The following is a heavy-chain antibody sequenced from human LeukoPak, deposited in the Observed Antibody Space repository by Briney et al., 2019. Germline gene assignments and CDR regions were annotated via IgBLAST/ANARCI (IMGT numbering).Heavy chain of an antibody. CDR3: ARGLVHDTSGYYSDY. V-gene: IGHV3-74*01. CDR2: INSDGSST. J-gene: IGHJ4*02. D-gene: IGHD3-22*01. Sequence: PGGSLRLSCAASGFTFSNAWMSWVRQAPGKGLEWVSRINSDGSSTTYADSVKGRFTVSRDNAKNTLYLQMDSLRAEDSAVYYCARGLVHDTSGYYSDYWGQGILVTVSS. CDR1: GFTFSNAW.